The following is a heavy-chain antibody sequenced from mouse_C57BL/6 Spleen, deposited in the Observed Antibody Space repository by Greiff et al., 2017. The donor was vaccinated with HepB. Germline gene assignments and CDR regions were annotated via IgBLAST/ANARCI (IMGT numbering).Heavy chain of an antibody. CDR2: INPSSGYT. CDR3: ARSTGYYAMDY. D-gene: IGHD4-1*02. J-gene: IGHJ4*01. V-gene: IGHV1-4*01. CDR1: GYTFTSYT. Sequence: QVQLKQSGAELARPGASVKMSCKASGYTFTSYTMHWVKQRPGQGLEWIGYINPSSGYTKYNQKFKDKATLTADKSSSTAYMQLSSLTSEDSAVYYCARSTGYYAMDYWGQGTSVTVSS.